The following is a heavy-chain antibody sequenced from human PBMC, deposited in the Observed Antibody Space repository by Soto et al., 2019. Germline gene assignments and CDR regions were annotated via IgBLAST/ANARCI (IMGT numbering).Heavy chain of an antibody. D-gene: IGHD3-22*01. V-gene: IGHV3-30-3*01. CDR3: ARRADYYDSSGYYQSDYFDY. CDR2: ISYDGSNK. Sequence: PGGSLRLSCAASGFTFSSYAMHWVRQAPGKGLEWVAVISYDGSNKYYADSVKGRFTISRDNSKITLYLQMNSLRAEDTAVYYCARRADYYDSSGYYQSDYFDYWGQGTQVTVSS. CDR1: GFTFSSYA. J-gene: IGHJ4*02.